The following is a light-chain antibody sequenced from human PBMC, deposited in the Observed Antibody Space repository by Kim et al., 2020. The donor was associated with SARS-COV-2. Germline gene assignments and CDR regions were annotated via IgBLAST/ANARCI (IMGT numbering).Light chain of an antibody. CDR1: QGISSY. V-gene: IGKV1-9*01. CDR3: QQLNSYLYT. J-gene: IGKJ2*01. CDR2: AAS. Sequence: DIQLTQSPSFLSASVGDRVTITCRGSQGISSYLAWYQQKPGKAPKLLIYAASTLQSGVPSRFSGSGSGTEFTLTISSLQPEDFATYYCQQLNSYLYTFGQGTKLEI.